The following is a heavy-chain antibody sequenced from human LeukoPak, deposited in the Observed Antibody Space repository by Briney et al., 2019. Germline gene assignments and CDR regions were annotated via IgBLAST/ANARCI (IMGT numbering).Heavy chain of an antibody. J-gene: IGHJ4*02. Sequence: SETLSLTCAVSGGSISSSNWWSWVRQPPGKGLEWIGEIYHSGSTNYNPSLKSRVTISVDKSKNQFSLKLSSVTAADTAVYYCASAQAGWDSSSRSFDYWGQGTLVTVSS. CDR2: IYHSGST. V-gene: IGHV4-4*02. CDR3: ASAQAGWDSSSRSFDY. CDR1: GGSISSSNW. D-gene: IGHD6-13*01.